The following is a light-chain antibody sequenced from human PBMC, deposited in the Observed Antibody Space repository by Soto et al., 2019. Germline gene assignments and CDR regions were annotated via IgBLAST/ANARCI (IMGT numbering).Light chain of an antibody. CDR1: SSDVGGYNY. CDR2: EVS. J-gene: IGLJ2*01. CDR3: SSYTSSSTVV. Sequence: QSALTQPASVSGSPGQSITISCTGTSSDVGGYNYVSWYQQHPGKAPKLMIYEVSNRPSGVSNRFSGYKSGNTASLTISVLQAEDEADYYCSSYTSSSTVVFGGGTKLTVL. V-gene: IGLV2-14*01.